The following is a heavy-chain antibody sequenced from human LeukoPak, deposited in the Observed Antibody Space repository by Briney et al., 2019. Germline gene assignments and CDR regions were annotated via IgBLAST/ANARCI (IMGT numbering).Heavy chain of an antibody. D-gene: IGHD3-9*01. Sequence: GGSLRLSCAASGFTVSSNYMSWVRQAPGKGLKWVAFIRYDGSNKYYADSVKGRFTISRDNSKNTLYLQMDSLRAEDTAVYYCARDCSYYDILTGCLDAFDIWGQGTMVTVSS. V-gene: IGHV3-30*02. CDR3: ARDCSYYDILTGCLDAFDI. CDR2: IRYDGSNK. CDR1: GFTVSSNY. J-gene: IGHJ3*02.